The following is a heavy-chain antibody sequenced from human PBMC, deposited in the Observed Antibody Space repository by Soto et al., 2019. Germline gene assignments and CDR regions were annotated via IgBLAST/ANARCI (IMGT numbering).Heavy chain of an antibody. J-gene: IGHJ4*02. CDR3: ARDGLGAYTYGSYYFDY. CDR2: ISTSGGST. CDR1: GFTFSNYA. D-gene: IGHD5-18*01. Sequence: EVQLLESGGGLVQPGGSLRLSCAASGFTFSNYAMSWVRQAPGKGLEWVSTISTSGGSTYSADSVKGRFTISRDNSKNXXYLHMNSLRAEDTAVYYCARDGLGAYTYGSYYFDYWGQGTLVTVSS. V-gene: IGHV3-23*01.